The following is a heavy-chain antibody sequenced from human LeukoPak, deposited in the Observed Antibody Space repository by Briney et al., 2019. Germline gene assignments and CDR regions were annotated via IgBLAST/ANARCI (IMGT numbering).Heavy chain of an antibody. V-gene: IGHV3-7*05. Sequence: GGSLRLSCAASGFTFSTYWMSWVRQAPGKGLEWVANINQDGREKYYEDSVKGRFTISRDNAKNSLYLQMNSLRAEDTAVYYCARARNLDYWGQGTLVTVSS. J-gene: IGHJ4*02. CDR2: INQDGREK. CDR3: ARARNLDY. CDR1: GFTFSTYW.